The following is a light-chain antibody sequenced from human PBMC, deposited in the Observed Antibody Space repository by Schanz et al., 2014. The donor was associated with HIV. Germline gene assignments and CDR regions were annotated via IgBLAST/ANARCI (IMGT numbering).Light chain of an antibody. V-gene: IGLV6-57*02. CDR1: SGSIASKY. Sequence: LTQPRSVSGSPGQSVTISCTGSSGSIASKYVQWYQQRPGSAPTTVIYEDNQRPSGVPDRFSGSIDSSSNSASLTISGLKTEDEADYYCQSYDSSNHWVFGGGTKLTVL. J-gene: IGLJ3*02. CDR3: QSYDSSNHWV. CDR2: EDN.